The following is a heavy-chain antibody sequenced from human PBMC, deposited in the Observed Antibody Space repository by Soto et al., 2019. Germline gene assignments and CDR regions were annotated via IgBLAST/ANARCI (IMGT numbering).Heavy chain of an antibody. CDR2: ISYDGSNK. CDR1: GFTFSSYG. V-gene: IGHV3-30*03. D-gene: IGHD6-13*01. CDR3: ARVPEYSSSWYWFLDY. Sequence: GGSLRLSCAASGFTFSSYGMHWVRQAPGKGLEWVAVISYDGSNKYYADSVKGRFTISRDNSKNTLYLQMNSLRAEDTAVYYCARVPEYSSSWYWFLDYWGQGTLVTVSS. J-gene: IGHJ4*02.